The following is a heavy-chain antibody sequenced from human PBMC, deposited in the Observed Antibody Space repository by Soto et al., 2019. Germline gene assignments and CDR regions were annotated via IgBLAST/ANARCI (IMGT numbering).Heavy chain of an antibody. J-gene: IGHJ6*02. V-gene: IGHV3-11*01. CDR3: ARGENYYETSGYYYTISYYGMEV. CDR1: GFVFSYYY. Sequence: AGGSLRLSCAASGFVFSYYYMSWIRQAPGKGLEWVSDISASGSTIYYADSVKGRFTVSRDNAKNSLYLEMHSLRAEDTAIYYCARGENYYETSGYYYTISYYGMEVWGQGTTVTVPS. CDR2: ISASGSTI. D-gene: IGHD3-22*01.